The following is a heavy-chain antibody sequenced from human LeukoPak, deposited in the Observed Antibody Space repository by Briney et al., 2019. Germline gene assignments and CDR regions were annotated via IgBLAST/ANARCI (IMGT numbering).Heavy chain of an antibody. D-gene: IGHD4-23*01. CDR2: ISSSSSYI. CDR1: GFTFSSYS. CDR3: ARGRGTTVVTDNFDY. Sequence: GGSLRLSCAASGFTFSSYSMNWFRQAPGKGLEWVSSISSSSSYIYYADSVKGRFTISRDNAKNSLYLQMNSLRAEDTAVYYCARGRGTTVVTDNFDYWGREPWSPSPQ. J-gene: IGHJ4*02. V-gene: IGHV3-21*01.